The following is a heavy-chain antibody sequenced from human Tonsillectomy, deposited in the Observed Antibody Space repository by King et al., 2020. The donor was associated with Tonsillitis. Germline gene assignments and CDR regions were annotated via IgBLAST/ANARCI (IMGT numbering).Heavy chain of an antibody. D-gene: IGHD6-13*01. CDR1: GGSISSYY. V-gene: IGHV4-59*01. CDR3: ARGEGARIFAAAGTIYWFDP. CDR2: IYYSGST. J-gene: IGHJ5*02. Sequence: QLQDSGPGLVKPSETLSLTCTVSGGSISSYYWSWIRQPPGKGLEWIGYIYYSGSTNYNPSLKSRVTISVDTSKNQFSLKLSSVTAADTAVYYCARGEGARIFAAAGTIYWFDPWGQGPLVTVSS.